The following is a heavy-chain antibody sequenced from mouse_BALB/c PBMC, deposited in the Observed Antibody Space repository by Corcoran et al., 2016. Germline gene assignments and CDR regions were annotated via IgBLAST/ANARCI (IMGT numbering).Heavy chain of an antibody. CDR3: ARGYGSSYPYYAMDY. CDR2: ISCYNGAT. CDR1: GYSFTGYY. D-gene: IGHD1-1*01. J-gene: IGHJ4*01. V-gene: IGHV1S34*01. Sequence: LVKTGASVKISCKASGYSFTGYYMHWVKQSHGKSLEWIGYISCYNGATSYNQKFKGKATFTVDTSSSTAYMQFNSLTSEDSAVYYCARGYGSSYPYYAMDYWGQGTSVTVSS.